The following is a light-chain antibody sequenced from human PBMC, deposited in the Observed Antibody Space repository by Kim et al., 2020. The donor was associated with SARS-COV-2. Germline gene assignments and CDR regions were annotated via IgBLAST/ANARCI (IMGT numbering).Light chain of an antibody. CDR1: QSVSSNY. J-gene: IGKJ2*01. V-gene: IGKV3-20*01. Sequence: EIVLTQSPGTLSLSPGERATLSCRASQSVSSNYFAWYQQKPGQAPRLLIYGASKRAAGIPDRFSGSGSGTDFIVTVSRLEPEDFAVYYCQQYADSPYTFGQGTKLEI. CDR3: QQYADSPYT. CDR2: GAS.